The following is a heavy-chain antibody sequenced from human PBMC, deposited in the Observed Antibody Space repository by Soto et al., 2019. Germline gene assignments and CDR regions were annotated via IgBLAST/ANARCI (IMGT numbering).Heavy chain of an antibody. J-gene: IGHJ1*01. CDR3: TTDINSGWYPTEYFQH. V-gene: IGHV3-15*07. CDR2: IKSKTDGGTT. D-gene: IGHD6-19*01. Sequence: EVQLVESGGGLVKPGGSLRLSCAASGFTFSNAWMNWVRQAPGKGLEWVGRIKSKTDGGTTDYAAPVKGRFTISRDDSKNTLYLQMNSLKTEDTAVYYCTTDINSGWYPTEYFQHWGQGTLVTVSS. CDR1: GFTFSNAW.